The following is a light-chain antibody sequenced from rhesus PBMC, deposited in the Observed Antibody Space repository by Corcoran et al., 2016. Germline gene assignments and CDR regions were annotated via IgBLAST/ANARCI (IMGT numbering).Light chain of an antibody. J-gene: IGLJ1*01. CDR2: ENP. CDR1: SSTIGGYF. CDR3: ESYDSNLGVYI. V-gene: IGLV1-85*01. Sequence: QSLLTQQPSVSCAPVQRVPISCTGSSSTIGGYFVQWYQHIPGTAPKLLIYENPKRHSGVSDRFSGSQSGTSASLTITGLQSENEADYYCESYDSNLGVYIFGTGTRLTVL.